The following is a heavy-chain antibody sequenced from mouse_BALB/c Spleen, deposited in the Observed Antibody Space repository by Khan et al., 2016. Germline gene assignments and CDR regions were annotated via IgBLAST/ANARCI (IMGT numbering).Heavy chain of an antibody. J-gene: IGHJ3*01. CDR3: TRGFDFDPFAY. D-gene: IGHD2-4*01. Sequence: VQLQQPGAELVKPGASVKLSCLAPGFNIKDTYMHWVKQGPEQGLEWIGRIDPANGETKYDPKFQGKATITADTSSNTACLQLSSLTSEDTAVSYCTRGFDFDPFAYWGQGTLVTVST. V-gene: IGHV14-3*02. CDR2: IDPANGET. CDR1: GFNIKDTY.